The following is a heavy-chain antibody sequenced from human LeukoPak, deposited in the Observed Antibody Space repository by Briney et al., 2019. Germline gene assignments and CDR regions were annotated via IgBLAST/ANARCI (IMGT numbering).Heavy chain of an antibody. V-gene: IGHV3-23*01. Sequence: GGSLRLSCAASGFSFSDYAMSWVRQAPGQGLEWVSSISDDGSGTYYADSVKGRFTISRDNSKNTLFLQIDSLRAEDSAVYYCATDRERDPSVYYLVGGQGTLITVSS. CDR3: ATDRERDPSVYYLV. D-gene: IGHD3-22*01. J-gene: IGHJ4*02. CDR2: ISDDGSGT. CDR1: GFSFSDYA.